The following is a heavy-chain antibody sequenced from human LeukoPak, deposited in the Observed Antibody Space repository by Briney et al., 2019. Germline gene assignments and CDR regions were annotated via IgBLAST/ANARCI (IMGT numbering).Heavy chain of an antibody. CDR3: ASRLDTAMAPFDY. CDR1: GGSISSSSYY. D-gene: IGHD5-18*01. J-gene: IGHJ4*02. V-gene: IGHV4-39*07. CDR2: IYYSGST. Sequence: PSETLSLTCTVSGGSISSSSYYWGWIRQPPGKGLEWIGSIYYSGSTYYNPSLKSRVTISVDTSKNQFSLKLSSVTAADTAVYYCASRLDTAMAPFDYWGQGTLVTVSS.